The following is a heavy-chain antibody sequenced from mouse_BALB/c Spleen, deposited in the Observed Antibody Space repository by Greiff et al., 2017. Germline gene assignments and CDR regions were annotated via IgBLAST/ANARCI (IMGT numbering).Heavy chain of an antibody. CDR3: ARYGYRYDGGDAMDY. CDR1: GFTFSSFG. Sequence: EVKLMESGGGLVQPGGSRKLSCAASGFTFSSFGMHWVRQAPEKGLEWVAYISSGSSTIYYADTVKGRFTISRDNPKNTLFLQMTSLRSEDTAMYYCARYGYRYDGGDAMDYWGQGTSVTVSS. J-gene: IGHJ4*01. CDR2: ISSGSSTI. D-gene: IGHD2-14*01. V-gene: IGHV5-17*02.